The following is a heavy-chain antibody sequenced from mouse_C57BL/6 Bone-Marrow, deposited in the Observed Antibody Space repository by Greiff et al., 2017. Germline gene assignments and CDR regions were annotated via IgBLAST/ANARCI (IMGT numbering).Heavy chain of an antibody. CDR2: IHPNSGST. D-gene: IGHD1-1*01. Sequence: QVQLQQPGAELVKPGASVKLSCKASGYTFTSYWMHWVKQRPGQGLEWIGMIHPNSGSTNYNEKFKSKATLTVDKSSSTAYMQRSSLTSEDSAVYYCARYYPYRGAYWGQGTLVTVSA. CDR3: ARYYPYRGAY. CDR1: GYTFTSYW. J-gene: IGHJ3*01. V-gene: IGHV1-64*01.